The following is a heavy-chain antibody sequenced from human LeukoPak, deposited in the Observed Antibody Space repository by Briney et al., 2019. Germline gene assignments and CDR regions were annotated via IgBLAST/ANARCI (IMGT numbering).Heavy chain of an antibody. V-gene: IGHV3-23*01. CDR3: AKETHGFVVVAAIDY. J-gene: IGHJ4*02. D-gene: IGHD2-15*01. CDR1: GFTFSTYA. CDR2: ISGSGGST. Sequence: PGGSLRLSCATSGFTFSTYAMSWVRQAPGKGLEWVSAISGSGGSTYYADSVKGRSTISRDNSKSTLYPQMDSLRAEDTAVYYCAKETHGFVVVAAIDYWGQGTLVTVSS.